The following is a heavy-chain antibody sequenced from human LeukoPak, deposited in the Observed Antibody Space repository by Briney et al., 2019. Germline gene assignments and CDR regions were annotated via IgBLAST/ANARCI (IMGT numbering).Heavy chain of an antibody. D-gene: IGHD6-13*01. CDR3: ARQYSSSWPYFDY. J-gene: IGHJ4*02. Sequence: SETLSLTCTVSGGSISSSSYYWGWIRQPPGKGLEWIGSIYYSGSTYYNPSLKSRVTISVDTSKNQFSLTLNSVTAADTAVYYCARQYSSSWPYFDYWGQGTLVTVSS. V-gene: IGHV4-39*01. CDR2: IYYSGST. CDR1: GGSISSSSYY.